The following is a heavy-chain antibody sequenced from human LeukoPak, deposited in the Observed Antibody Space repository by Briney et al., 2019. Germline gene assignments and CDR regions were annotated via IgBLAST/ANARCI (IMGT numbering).Heavy chain of an antibody. V-gene: IGHV1-69*05. CDR2: IIPNFGTA. D-gene: IGHD6-13*01. Sequence: RASVKVSCKASGGTLSSYAIRWVRQAPGQGLEWMGGIIPNFGTANYAQKFQGRVTITTDESTSTAYMELSSLRSEDTAVYYCASIAAAGTGRNYHYYYMDVWGKGTTVTVSS. CDR3: ASIAAAGTGRNYHYYYMDV. J-gene: IGHJ6*03. CDR1: GGTLSSYA.